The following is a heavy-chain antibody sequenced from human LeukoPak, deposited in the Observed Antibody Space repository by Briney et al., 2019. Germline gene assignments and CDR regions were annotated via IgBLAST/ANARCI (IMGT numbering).Heavy chain of an antibody. V-gene: IGHV4-59*12. J-gene: IGHJ6*02. CDR2: IYYSGST. Sequence: PSEALSLTCTVSGGSISSYYWGWIRQPPGKGLEWIGYIYYSGSTNYNPPLKSRVTISVDTSKNQFSLELSSVTAADTAVYYCARDYYYGMDVWGQGTTVTVSS. CDR3: ARDYYYGMDV. CDR1: GGSISSYY.